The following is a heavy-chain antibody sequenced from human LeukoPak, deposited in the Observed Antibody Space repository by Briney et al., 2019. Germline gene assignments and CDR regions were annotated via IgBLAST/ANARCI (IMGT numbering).Heavy chain of an antibody. V-gene: IGHV3-23*01. Sequence: PGGSLRLSCAVSGFTFSSYAMSWVRQAPGKGLEWVSAISGGGETTYYADSVKGRFTISRDNSKNTLYLQVDSLRAEDTALYYCAKVMYHTTGYPNDYWGQGTLVTVSS. D-gene: IGHD3-22*01. CDR1: GFTFSSYA. CDR2: ISGGGETT. CDR3: AKVMYHTTGYPNDY. J-gene: IGHJ4*02.